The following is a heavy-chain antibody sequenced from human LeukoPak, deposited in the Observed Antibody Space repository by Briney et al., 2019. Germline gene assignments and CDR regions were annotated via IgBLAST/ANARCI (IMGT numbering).Heavy chain of an antibody. Sequence: ASVKVSCKASGYTFTGYYMHWVRQAPGQGREWMGWINPNSGGTNYAQKFQGRVTMTRDTSISTAYMELSRLRSDDTAVYYCARDGYFSTIFHYYYYMDVWGKGTTVTISS. D-gene: IGHD3-9*01. V-gene: IGHV1-2*02. CDR2: INPNSGGT. CDR3: ARDGYFSTIFHYYYYMDV. CDR1: GYTFTGYY. J-gene: IGHJ6*03.